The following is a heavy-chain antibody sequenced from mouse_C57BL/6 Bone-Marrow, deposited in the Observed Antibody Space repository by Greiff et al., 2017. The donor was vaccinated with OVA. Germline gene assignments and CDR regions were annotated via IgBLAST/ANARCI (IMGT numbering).Heavy chain of an antibody. D-gene: IGHD2-13*01. Sequence: VQLQQSGPELVKPGASVKISCKASGYAFSSSWMNWVKQRPGKGLEWIGRIHPGDGDTNYNGKFKGKATLTADKSSSTAYMQLSSLTSEDCAVYLGARIYYSEYGYYAMDYWGQGTSVTVSS. CDR1: GYAFSSSW. J-gene: IGHJ4*01. V-gene: IGHV1-82*01. CDR2: IHPGDGDT. CDR3: ARIYYSEYGYYAMDY.